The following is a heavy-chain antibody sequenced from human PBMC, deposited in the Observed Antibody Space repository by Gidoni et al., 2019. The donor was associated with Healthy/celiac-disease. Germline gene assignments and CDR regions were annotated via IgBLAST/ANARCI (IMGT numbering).Heavy chain of an antibody. CDR3: ARDPSGYCSGGSCYYMDV. CDR2: ISSSSSYI. J-gene: IGHJ6*03. V-gene: IGHV3-21*01. Sequence: EVQLVESGGGLVKPGGSLRRSCAASGFTFSSYSMNWVRQAPGKGLEWVSSISSSSSYIYYADSVKGRFTISRDNAKNSLYLQMNSLRAEDTAVYYCARDPSGYCSGGSCYYMDVWGKGTTVTVSS. CDR1: GFTFSSYS. D-gene: IGHD2-15*01.